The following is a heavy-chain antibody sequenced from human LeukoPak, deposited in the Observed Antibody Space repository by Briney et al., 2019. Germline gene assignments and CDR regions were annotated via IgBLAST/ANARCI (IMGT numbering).Heavy chain of an antibody. Sequence: PGGSLRLSCAASGFTFRSCSMNWVRQAPGKGLEWVSAIDPSSTYIYYADSVKGRFTISRDNAENSLYLQMNSLRVEYTAVYYCASAPTVLVGYCSSSSCQADYWGQGTLVTVSS. CDR3: ASAPTVLVGYCSSSSCQADY. D-gene: IGHD2-2*01. CDR1: GFTFRSCS. V-gene: IGHV3-21*01. CDR2: IDPSSTYI. J-gene: IGHJ4*02.